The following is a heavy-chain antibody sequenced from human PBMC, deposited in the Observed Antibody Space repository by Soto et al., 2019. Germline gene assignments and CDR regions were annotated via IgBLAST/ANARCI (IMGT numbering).Heavy chain of an antibody. D-gene: IGHD6-13*01. CDR3: AKDLERGSSSWSYNP. CDR1: GFTFSSYA. Sequence: PGGSLRLSCAASGFTFSSYAMSWVRQAPGKGLEWVSAISGSGGSTYYADSVKGRFTISRDNSKNTLYLQMNSLRAEDTAVYYCAKDLERGSSSWSYNPWGQGTLVTVSS. CDR2: ISGSGGST. V-gene: IGHV3-23*01. J-gene: IGHJ5*02.